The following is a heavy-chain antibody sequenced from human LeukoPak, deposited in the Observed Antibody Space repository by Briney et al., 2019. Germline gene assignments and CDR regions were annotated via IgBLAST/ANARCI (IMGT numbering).Heavy chain of an antibody. J-gene: IGHJ4*02. CDR2: IYYSGST. CDR1: GGSISSGDYY. D-gene: IGHD5-18*01. V-gene: IGHV4-30-4*08. CDR3: ARVGYSYGYGLVDY. Sequence: PSQTLSLTCTVSGGSISSGDYYWSWIRQPPGKGLEWIGYIYYSGSTNYNPSLKSRVTISVDTSKNQFSLKLSSVTAADTAVYYCARVGYSYGYGLVDYWGQGTLVTVSS.